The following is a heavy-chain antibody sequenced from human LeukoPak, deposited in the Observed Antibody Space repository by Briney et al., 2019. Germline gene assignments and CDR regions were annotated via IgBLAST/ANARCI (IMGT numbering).Heavy chain of an antibody. CDR2: IYPDDSGT. CDR3: ARPRDRWRESSLAY. D-gene: IGHD6-19*01. V-gene: IGHV5-51*01. CDR1: GYNFASYW. J-gene: IGHJ1*01. Sequence: GESLKISCEASGYNFASYWIAWLRQLPGKGLEWMGIIYPDDSGTKYSPSFEGRVTITADRPVNTAYLQWSNLKLSDTAMYYCARPRDRWRESSLAYWGQGSLVTVSS.